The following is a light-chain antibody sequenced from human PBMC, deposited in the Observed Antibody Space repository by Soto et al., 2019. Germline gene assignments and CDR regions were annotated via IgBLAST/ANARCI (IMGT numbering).Light chain of an antibody. CDR2: EVS. CDR3: CSYAGSYTFV. CDR1: SSDVGGYNY. V-gene: IGLV2-14*01. J-gene: IGLJ1*01. Sequence: QSALTQPASVSGSPGQSITISCTGTSSDVGGYNYVSWYQQHPGKAPKLMIYEVSNRPSGVSNRFSGSKSGNTASLTISGLQAEDEGDYYCCSYAGSYTFVFGPGTKDTVL.